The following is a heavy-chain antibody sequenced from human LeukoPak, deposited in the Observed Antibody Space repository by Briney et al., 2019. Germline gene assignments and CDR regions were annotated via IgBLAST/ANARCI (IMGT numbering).Heavy chain of an antibody. Sequence: ASVRVSCKASGYTFTGYYMHWVRQAPGQGLEWMGWINPNSGGTNYAQKFQGWVTMTRDTSISTAYMELSRLRSDDTAVYYCARSTGTRNNWFDPWGQGTLVTVPS. V-gene: IGHV1-2*04. J-gene: IGHJ5*02. CDR2: INPNSGGT. CDR3: ARSTGTRNNWFDP. D-gene: IGHD1-1*01. CDR1: GYTFTGYY.